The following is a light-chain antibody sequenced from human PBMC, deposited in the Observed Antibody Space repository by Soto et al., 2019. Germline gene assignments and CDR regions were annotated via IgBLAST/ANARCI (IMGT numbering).Light chain of an antibody. Sequence: QSALTQPASVSGSPGQSITISCTGASSDVGGYDFVSWYQQHPGKAPKLIIYEVSKRPSGVSNRFSGSKSANTASLTISGLRAEDEAYFYCSSKTTTNSLLFGGGTKLTVL. CDR2: EVS. CDR3: SSKTTTNSLL. V-gene: IGLV2-14*01. J-gene: IGLJ3*02. CDR1: SSDVGGYDF.